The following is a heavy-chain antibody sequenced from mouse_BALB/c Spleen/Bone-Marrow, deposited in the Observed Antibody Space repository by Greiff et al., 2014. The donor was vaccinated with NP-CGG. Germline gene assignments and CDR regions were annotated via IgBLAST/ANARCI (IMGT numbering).Heavy chain of an antibody. CDR3: ARTYYAYAWFVY. CDR2: ILPGSGST. CDR1: GYTFSSYW. Sequence: VQLVESGAELMKPGASVKISCKATGYTFSSYWIEWVKQRPGHGLEWIGEILPGSGSTNYNEKFKGKATFTADTSSNTAYMQLSILTSEDSAVYYGARTYYAYAWFVYWGQGTLVTVSA. J-gene: IGHJ3*01. V-gene: IGHV1-9*01. D-gene: IGHD1-1*01.